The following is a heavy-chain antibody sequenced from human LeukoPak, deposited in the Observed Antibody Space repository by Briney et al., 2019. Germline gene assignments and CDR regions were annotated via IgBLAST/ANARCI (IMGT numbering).Heavy chain of an antibody. Sequence: SETLSLTCTVSGGSISSYYWSWIRQPPGKGLEWTGYIYYSGSTKYNPSLKSRVTISVDASKTQFSLKLNSVTAADTAVYYCARGSRELYYFDYWGQGTLVTVSS. D-gene: IGHD1-7*01. J-gene: IGHJ4*02. V-gene: IGHV4-59*01. CDR3: ARGSRELYYFDY. CDR1: GGSISSYY. CDR2: IYYSGST.